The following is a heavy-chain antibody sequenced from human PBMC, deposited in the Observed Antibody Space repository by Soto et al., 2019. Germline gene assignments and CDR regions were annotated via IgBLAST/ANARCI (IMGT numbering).Heavy chain of an antibody. J-gene: IGHJ5*02. CDR3: AGGGICICTSCYAQSWFDL. D-gene: IGHD2-2*01. V-gene: IGHV4-59*01. CDR1: GGSISSYY. CDR2: IYYSGST. Sequence: PSETLSLTCTVSGGSISSYYWSWIRQPPGKGLEWIGYIYYSGSTNYNPSLKSRVTISVDTSKNQFSLKLSSVTAADTAVYYCAGGGICICTSCYAQSWFDLWGQGTLVTVSS.